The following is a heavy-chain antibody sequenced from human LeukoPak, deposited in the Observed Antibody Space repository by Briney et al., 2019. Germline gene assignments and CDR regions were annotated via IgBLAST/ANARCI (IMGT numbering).Heavy chain of an antibody. CDR1: GFTFSSHW. V-gene: IGHV3-15*01. CDR3: ATDFYDST. CDR2: IRSNSDGGTI. Sequence: GGSLRLSCAGSGFTFSSHWIGWVRQAPGKGLERVGRIRSNSDGGTIDYAAPVKGRFTLSRDDSKTTLYLQMNSPQTEDTAVYYCATDFYDSTWGQGTLVTVSS. J-gene: IGHJ5*02. D-gene: IGHD3-22*01.